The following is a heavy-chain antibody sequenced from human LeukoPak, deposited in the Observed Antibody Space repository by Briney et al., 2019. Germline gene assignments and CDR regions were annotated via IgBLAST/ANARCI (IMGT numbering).Heavy chain of an antibody. CDR1: GFTFSSYS. J-gene: IGHJ4*02. V-gene: IGHV3-21*01. Sequence: PGGFLRLSCAASGFTFSSYSMNWVRQAPGKGLEWVSSISSSSSYIYYADPVKGRFTISRDNAKNSLYLQMNSLRAEDTAVYYCARAIGFGELWVDYWGQGTLVTVSS. CDR2: ISSSSSYI. D-gene: IGHD3-10*01. CDR3: ARAIGFGELWVDY.